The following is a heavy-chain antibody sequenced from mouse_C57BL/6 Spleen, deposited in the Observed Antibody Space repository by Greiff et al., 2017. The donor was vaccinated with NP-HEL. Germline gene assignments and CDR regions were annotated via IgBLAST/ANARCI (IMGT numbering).Heavy chain of an antibody. D-gene: IGHD2-3*01. J-gene: IGHJ2*01. CDR2: IDPETGGT. Sequence: VQLQQSGAELVRPGASVTLSCKASGYTFTDYEMHWVKQTPVHGLEWIGAIDPETGGTAYNQKFKGKAILTADKSSSTAYMVLRSLTSEDSAVYYCTRGSYDGYGDWGKGTTLTVSS. CDR3: TRGSYDGYGD. CDR1: GYTFTDYE. V-gene: IGHV1-15*01.